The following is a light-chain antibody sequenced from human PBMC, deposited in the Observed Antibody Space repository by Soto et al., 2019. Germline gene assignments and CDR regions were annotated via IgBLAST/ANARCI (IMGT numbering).Light chain of an antibody. J-gene: IGKJ5*01. Sequence: DIQMTQSPSSLSASVGDRVTITCRASQGISNDLAWYQQKPGKVPKLLIYAASTLQSAVPSRFSGSGSGTAFTHPIISLQAQDVATYYCQNYNSGPQDTFGQGTRLEIK. CDR3: QNYNSGPQDT. CDR2: AAS. CDR1: QGISND. V-gene: IGKV1-27*01.